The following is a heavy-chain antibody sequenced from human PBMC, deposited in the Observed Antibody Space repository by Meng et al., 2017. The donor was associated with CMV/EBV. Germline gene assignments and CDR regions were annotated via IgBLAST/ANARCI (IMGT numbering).Heavy chain of an antibody. J-gene: IGHJ6*02. CDR1: GFTFSSYV. CDR3: ARDLWPAAIRTPYYGMDV. Sequence: GGSLRLSCAASGFTFSSYVMHWVRQAPGKGLEWVAVISYDGSNKYYADSVKGRFTISRDNSKNTLYLQMNSLRAEDTAVYYCARDLWPAAIRTPYYGMDVWGQGTTVTVSS. V-gene: IGHV3-30*04. D-gene: IGHD2-2*01. CDR2: ISYDGSNK.